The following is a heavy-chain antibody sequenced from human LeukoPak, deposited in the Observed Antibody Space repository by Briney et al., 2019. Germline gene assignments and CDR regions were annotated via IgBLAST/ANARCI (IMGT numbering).Heavy chain of an antibody. CDR3: ARGPPNWGMVGY. CDR2: MKSNNGHT. V-gene: IGHV1-8*01. J-gene: IGHJ4*02. Sequence: ASVKVSCKASGYTFTSFDFNWARQATGQGLEWMGWMKSNNGHTGYAQKFQGRVTMTRDTSISTAYMELSSLTFEDTAVYYCARGPPNWGMVGYWGQGTLVTVSS. CDR1: GYTFTSFD. D-gene: IGHD7-27*01.